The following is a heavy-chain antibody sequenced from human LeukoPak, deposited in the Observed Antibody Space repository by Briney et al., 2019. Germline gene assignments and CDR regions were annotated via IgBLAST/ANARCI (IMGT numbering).Heavy chain of an antibody. J-gene: IGHJ4*02. Sequence: PGGSLRLSCAASGFTFSSYGMHWVRQAPGEGLEWVAVISHDGSVQKYGDSVKGRFTISRDNPKNTVHLQMNSLRAEDTALYYCAKEQTPYSSSSDDYWGQGTLVTVSS. V-gene: IGHV3-30*18. CDR3: AKEQTPYSSSSDDY. D-gene: IGHD6-6*01. CDR1: GFTFSSYG. CDR2: ISHDGSVQ.